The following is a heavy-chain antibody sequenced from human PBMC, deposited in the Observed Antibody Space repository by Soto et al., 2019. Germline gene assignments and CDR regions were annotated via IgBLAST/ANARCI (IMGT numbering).Heavy chain of an antibody. J-gene: IGHJ4*02. Sequence: QVQLVQSGPEVKKTGASVKVSCRASGYFFTSYAIHWVRQAPGPRLEWLGWINAANGHTKYSQNFQGRVIITRDTSANTGYMEVSSLKSGDTAVSYCARGSIAVAGRNQLDYWGQGTRVTVFS. CDR2: INAANGHT. CDR1: GYFFTSYA. D-gene: IGHD6-19*01. CDR3: ARGSIAVAGRNQLDY. V-gene: IGHV1-3*01.